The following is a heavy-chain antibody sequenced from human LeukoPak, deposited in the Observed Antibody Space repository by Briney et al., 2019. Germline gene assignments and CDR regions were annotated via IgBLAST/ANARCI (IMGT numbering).Heavy chain of an antibody. V-gene: IGHV4-59*01. CDR3: ARHELRYFDWSTYYFDY. CDR1: GGSFSGYY. J-gene: IGHJ4*02. Sequence: SETLSLTCAVYGGSFSGYYWSWIRQPPGKGLEWIGYIYYSGSTNYNPSLKSRVTISVDTSKNQFSLKLSSVTAADTAVYYCARHELRYFDWSTYYFDYWGQGTLVTVSS. D-gene: IGHD3-9*01. CDR2: IYYSGST.